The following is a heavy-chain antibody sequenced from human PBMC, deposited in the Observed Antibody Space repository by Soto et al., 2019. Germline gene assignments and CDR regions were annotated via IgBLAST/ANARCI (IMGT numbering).Heavy chain of an antibody. CDR2: IKTDESEK. CDR3: TRVNMLAVPAASPWFDP. D-gene: IGHD2-2*01. Sequence: GGSLRISCAASGFTFSSHWMSWFRRAAGKRLEWVANIKTDESEKYYADSVKGRFTVSRDNTQNSVFLQMNSLRAEDRAVNNCTRVNMLAVPAASPWFDPWGQGTRVTVSS. CDR1: GFTFSSHW. J-gene: IGHJ5*02. V-gene: IGHV3-7*04.